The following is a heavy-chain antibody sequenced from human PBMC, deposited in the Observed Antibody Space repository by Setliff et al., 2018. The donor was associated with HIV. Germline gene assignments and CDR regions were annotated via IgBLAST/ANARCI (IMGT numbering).Heavy chain of an antibody. J-gene: IGHJ3*02. CDR2: IYYTGTT. CDR1: GGSISSGSYY. D-gene: IGHD4-17*01. CDR3: AIDRPPSTVDMLGAFDR. Sequence: PSETLSLTCTVSGGSISSGSYYWSWIRQPAGKGLEWIGHIYYTGTTKYNPSLKSRVTMSVDTSKNQLSLKLSSLTAADTAVYYCAIDRPPSTVDMLGAFDRWGQGTMVTVSS. V-gene: IGHV4-61*10.